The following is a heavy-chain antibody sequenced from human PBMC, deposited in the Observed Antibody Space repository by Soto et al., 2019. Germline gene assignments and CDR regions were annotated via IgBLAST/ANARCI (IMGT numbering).Heavy chain of an antibody. CDR2: ISAYNGNT. Sequence: QVQLVQSGAEVKKPGASVKVYCKASGYTFTSYGISWVRQAPGQGLEWMGWISAYNGNTNYAQKLQGRVTMTTDTSTSTAYMELRSLRSDDTAVYYCARTLYDYVWGTYRPTANWFDPWGQGTLVTVSS. CDR1: GYTFTSYG. CDR3: ARTLYDYVWGTYRPTANWFDP. D-gene: IGHD3-16*02. V-gene: IGHV1-18*01. J-gene: IGHJ5*02.